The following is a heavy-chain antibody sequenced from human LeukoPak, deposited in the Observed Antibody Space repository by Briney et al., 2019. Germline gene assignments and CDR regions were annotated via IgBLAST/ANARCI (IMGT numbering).Heavy chain of an antibody. J-gene: IGHJ5*02. CDR3: ARARWQDIVVVPAAGLSYWFDP. D-gene: IGHD2-2*01. Sequence: PSVKVSCKASGYTFTSYDFNWVRQATGQGLEWMGWMNPNSGNTGYAQKFQGRVTMTRNTSISTAYVELSSLRSEDTAVYYCARARWQDIVVVPAAGLSYWFDPWGQGTLVTVSS. V-gene: IGHV1-8*01. CDR1: GYTFTSYD. CDR2: MNPNSGNT.